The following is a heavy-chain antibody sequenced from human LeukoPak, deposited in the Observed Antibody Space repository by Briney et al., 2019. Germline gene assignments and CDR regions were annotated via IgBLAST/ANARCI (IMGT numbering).Heavy chain of an antibody. Sequence: GGSLRLSCAASGFTFSNYGMHWVRQPPGQGLEWLTAIQYDGSKTYYAESVRGRIAISRDDSKNTLYLQMNSLRAEDTAVYYCARDSCSSPSCFDYWGQGTLVTVSS. CDR1: GFTFSNYG. CDR3: ARDSCSSPSCFDY. V-gene: IGHV3-33*01. J-gene: IGHJ4*02. D-gene: IGHD2-2*01. CDR2: IQYDGSKT.